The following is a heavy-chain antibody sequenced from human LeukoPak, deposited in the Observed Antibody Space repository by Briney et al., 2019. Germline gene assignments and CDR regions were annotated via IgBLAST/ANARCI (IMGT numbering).Heavy chain of an antibody. J-gene: IGHJ4*02. CDR2: INPDGNKK. CDR3: ARDLAYSRLDY. Sequence: RAGGSLRLSCAVSGLTFSSSWMDWVRQAPGKGLEWVASINPDGNKKYSADSVKGRSTISRDNAENSLYLQMNSLRVEDTAFYYCARDLAYSRLDYWGQGMLVTVSS. CDR1: GLTFSSSW. D-gene: IGHD5-18*01. V-gene: IGHV3-7*01.